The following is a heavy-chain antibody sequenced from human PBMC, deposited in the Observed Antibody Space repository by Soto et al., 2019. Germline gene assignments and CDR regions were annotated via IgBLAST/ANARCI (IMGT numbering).Heavy chain of an antibody. V-gene: IGHV1-2*04. Sequence: ASVKLSCKTSAYSFTGYELHWVRRAPGQGLEWMGWVDPNGGGSNSAQKFQGSVTMTWETSITTAYLDLTRLTTNDTATYFCATWVDYGDFEGCXFWG. CDR1: AYSFTGYE. J-gene: IGHJ1*01. CDR2: VDPNGGGS. D-gene: IGHD4-17*01. CDR3: ATWVDYGDFEGCXF.